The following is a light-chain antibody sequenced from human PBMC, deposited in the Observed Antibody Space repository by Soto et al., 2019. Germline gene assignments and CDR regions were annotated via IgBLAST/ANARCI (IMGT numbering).Light chain of an antibody. CDR1: QGFGSY. Sequence: DIQLTQSPPFLSASVGDRVTITCRASQGFGSYLAWYQQKTGKAPKLLIYAASSLQSGVPSRFSGSGSGTEFILTISSLHPEDSAAYYLQQLDGLPHTFGGGTTVEI. V-gene: IGKV1-9*01. CDR3: QQLDGLPHT. CDR2: AAS. J-gene: IGKJ4*01.